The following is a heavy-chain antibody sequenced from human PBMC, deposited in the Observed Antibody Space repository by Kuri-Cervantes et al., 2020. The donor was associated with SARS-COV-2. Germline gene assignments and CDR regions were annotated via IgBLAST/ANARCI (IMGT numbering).Heavy chain of an antibody. V-gene: IGHV3-30-3*01. Sequence: SCAASGFTFSSYAMHWVRQAPGKGLEWVAVISYGGSNKYYADSVKGRFTISRDNSKNTLYLQMNSLRAEDTAVYYCARVMMYGGFLGRPLAYWGQGTLVTVSS. J-gene: IGHJ4*02. CDR2: ISYGGSNK. CDR3: ARVMMYGGFLGRPLAY. D-gene: IGHD2-8*01. CDR1: GFTFSSYA.